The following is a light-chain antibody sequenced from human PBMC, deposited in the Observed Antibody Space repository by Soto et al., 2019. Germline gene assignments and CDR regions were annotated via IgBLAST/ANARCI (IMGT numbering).Light chain of an antibody. CDR3: QQYGSSPPLT. V-gene: IGKV3-20*01. Sequence: EIVLMQSPGTLSLSPGERATLSCRASQSVSNNYVAWYQQKPGQAPRLLIAGASSRATGIPARFRGSGSGTDFTLTISRLEPEDFAVYYCQQYGSSPPLTFGGGTKVEIK. CDR2: GAS. J-gene: IGKJ4*01. CDR1: QSVSNNY.